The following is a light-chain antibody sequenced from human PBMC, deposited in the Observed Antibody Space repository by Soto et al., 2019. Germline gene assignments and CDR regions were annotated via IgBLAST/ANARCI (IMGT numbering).Light chain of an antibody. Sequence: QSVLTQPASVSGSPGQSITMPCTGTSSDIGGYNYVSWCQQFPGKAPKLMIYDVSNRPSGVSNRFSASKSGNTATLTISGLQAEDEASYYCSSYTSSSTLVVFGGGTKVTVL. J-gene: IGLJ2*01. V-gene: IGLV2-14*01. CDR1: SSDIGGYNY. CDR2: DVS. CDR3: SSYTSSSTLVV.